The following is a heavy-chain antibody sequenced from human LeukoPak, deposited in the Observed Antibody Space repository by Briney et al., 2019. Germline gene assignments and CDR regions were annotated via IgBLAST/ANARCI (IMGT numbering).Heavy chain of an antibody. D-gene: IGHD2-2*01. CDR2: ISYVGSNK. Sequence: GGSLRLSCAASGFTFSSYAMHWVRQAPGKGLEWVAVISYVGSNKYYADSVKGRFTISRDNSKNTLYLQMNSLGAEDTAVYYCAREPAPIVVVPAASRYYYYYYGMDVWGKGTTATVSS. V-gene: IGHV3-30*04. CDR1: GFTFSSYA. J-gene: IGHJ6*04. CDR3: AREPAPIVVVPAASRYYYYYYGMDV.